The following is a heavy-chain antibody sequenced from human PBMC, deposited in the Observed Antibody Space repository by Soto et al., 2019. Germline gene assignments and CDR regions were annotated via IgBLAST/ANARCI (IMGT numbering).Heavy chain of an antibody. CDR2: INAGNGNT. CDR3: ARDTQEAAFDY. Sequence: QVQLVQSGAEVKKPGASVIVSCKASGYNFNNYAMHWVRQAPGQRLEWMGGINAGNGNTKYSQNFQGRVTITSDTSARTAYMEVSSLRSEDTAVYYCARDTQEAAFDYWGQGTLVTVSS. V-gene: IGHV1-3*01. D-gene: IGHD2-15*01. J-gene: IGHJ4*02. CDR1: GYNFNNYA.